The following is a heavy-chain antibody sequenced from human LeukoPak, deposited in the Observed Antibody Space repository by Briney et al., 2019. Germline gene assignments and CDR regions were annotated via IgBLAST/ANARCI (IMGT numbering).Heavy chain of an antibody. D-gene: IGHD3-22*01. J-gene: IGHJ4*02. V-gene: IGHV3-7*01. CDR2: IREDGSEK. Sequence: GSLRLSCAASGFTFSSSWMTWVRQAPGKGLEWVASIREDGSEKTSVDSVKGRFTISRDNAKNSLYLQMDSLRAEDTAVYYCAGDKTTSGYYEFDYWGQGTLVTVSS. CDR1: GFTFSSSW. CDR3: AGDKTTSGYYEFDY.